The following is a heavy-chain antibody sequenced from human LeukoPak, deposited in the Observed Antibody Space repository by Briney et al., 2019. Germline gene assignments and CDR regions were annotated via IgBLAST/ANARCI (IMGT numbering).Heavy chain of an antibody. V-gene: IGHV4-59*08. CDR1: GGSISSYY. D-gene: IGHD4-11*01. CDR3: ARHSMSYSNSYFDY. CDR2: IYYSGST. J-gene: IGHJ4*02. Sequence: PSETLSLTCTISGGSISSYYWSWIRQPPGKGLEWIGYIYYSGSTNYNPSLKSRVTISVDTSKNQFSLKLSSVTAADTAVYYCARHSMSYSNSYFDYWGQGTLVTVSS.